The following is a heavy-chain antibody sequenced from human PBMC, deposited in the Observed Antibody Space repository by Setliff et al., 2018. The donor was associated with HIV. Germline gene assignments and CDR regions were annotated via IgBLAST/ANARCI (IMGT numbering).Heavy chain of an antibody. J-gene: IGHJ6*02. V-gene: IGHV4-38-2*02. Sequence: PSETLSLTCTVSGYSISSGYYWGGIRQPPGKGLEWIGSIYYSGSTHYNPSLKSRTTMSLDTSRNQVSLKLSSVSAADTAVYYCARDQGLELRGDYYYYGMDVWGQGTTVTVSS. CDR3: ARDQGLELRGDYYYYGMDV. CDR1: GYSISSGYY. CDR2: IYYSGST. D-gene: IGHD1-7*01.